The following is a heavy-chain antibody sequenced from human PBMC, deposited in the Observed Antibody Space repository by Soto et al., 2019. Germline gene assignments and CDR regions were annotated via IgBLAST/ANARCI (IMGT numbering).Heavy chain of an antibody. CDR3: ARDLNPRSYYYDPPNWLDP. Sequence: SVKVSCKASGGTFSSYAISWVRQAPGQGLEWMGGIIPIFGTANYAQKFQGRVTITADESTSTAYMELSSLRSEDTAVYYCARDLNPRSYYYDPPNWLDPWGQGTLVTVYS. J-gene: IGHJ5*02. V-gene: IGHV1-69*13. CDR1: GGTFSSYA. D-gene: IGHD3-22*01. CDR2: IIPIFGTA.